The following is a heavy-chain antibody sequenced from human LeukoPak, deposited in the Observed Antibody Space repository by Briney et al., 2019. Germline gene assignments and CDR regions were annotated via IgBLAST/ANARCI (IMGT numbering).Heavy chain of an antibody. CDR1: GFTFSSHG. J-gene: IGHJ4*02. V-gene: IGHV3-30*02. D-gene: IGHD1-26*01. Sequence: PGGSLRLSCVASGFTFSSHGMHWVRQAPGKGLEWVAFIRYDGRNKNYADSVKGRFTISRDNSKNTLYLQMNSLRAEDTAVYYCARDRSGSRIPQYFDHWDQGTLVTVSS. CDR3: ARDRSGSRIPQYFDH. CDR2: IRYDGRNK.